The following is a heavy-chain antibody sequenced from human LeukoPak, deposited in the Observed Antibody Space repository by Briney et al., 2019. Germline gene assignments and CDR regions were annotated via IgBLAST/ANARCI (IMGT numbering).Heavy chain of an antibody. V-gene: IGHV3-49*04. CDR2: IRSKAYGGTT. CDR1: GLTFGDYA. Sequence: PGRSLRLSCTASGLTFGDYAMSWVRQAPGKGLEWVGFIRSKAYGGTTEYAASVKGRFTISRDDSKSIAYLQMNSLKTEDTAVYYCTRVQYYYGSGSYYFDYWGQGTLVTVSS. J-gene: IGHJ4*02. CDR3: TRVQYYYGSGSYYFDY. D-gene: IGHD3-10*01.